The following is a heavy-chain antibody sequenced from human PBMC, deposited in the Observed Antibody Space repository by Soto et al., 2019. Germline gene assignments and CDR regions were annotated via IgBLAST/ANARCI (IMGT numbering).Heavy chain of an antibody. Sequence: QVQLVESGGGVVQPGRSLRLSCAASGFTFSSYGMHWVRQAPGKGLEWVAVISYDGSNKYYADSVKGRFTISRDNSKNTLYLQTNSLRAEDTAVYYCAKGYDSSGYGPEFDYWGQGTLVTVSS. CDR1: GFTFSSYG. J-gene: IGHJ4*02. CDR2: ISYDGSNK. D-gene: IGHD3-22*01. CDR3: AKGYDSSGYGPEFDY. V-gene: IGHV3-30*18.